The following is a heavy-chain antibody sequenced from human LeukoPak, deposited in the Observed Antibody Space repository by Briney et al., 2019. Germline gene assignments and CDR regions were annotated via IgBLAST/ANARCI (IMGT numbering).Heavy chain of an antibody. V-gene: IGHV4-34*01. CDR1: GGSFSGYY. J-gene: IGHJ4*02. Sequence: SETLSLTCAVYGGSFSGYYWSWIRQPPGKGLEWIGEINHSGSTNYNPSLKSRVTISVDTSKNQFSLKLSSVTAADTAVYYCARDLGYGSGSYIDYWGQGTLVTVSS. D-gene: IGHD3-10*01. CDR2: INHSGST. CDR3: ARDLGYGSGSYIDY.